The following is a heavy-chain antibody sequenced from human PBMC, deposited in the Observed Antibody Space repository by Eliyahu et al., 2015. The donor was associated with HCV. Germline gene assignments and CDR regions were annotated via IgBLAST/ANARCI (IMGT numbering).Heavy chain of an antibody. V-gene: IGHV4-59*01. Sequence: QVQLQESGPGLVKPSETLSLTCXVSGGSIXTYYWSWIRQPPGKGLEWIGYIHYSGXTNYNPSLKSRVTISLDTSKNQFSLKLTSVTAADTAVYYCASGGGGIAVTGTGGWFDPWGQGTLVTVSS. CDR1: GGSIXTYY. CDR3: ASGGGGIAVTGTGGWFDP. CDR2: IHYSGXT. J-gene: IGHJ5*02. D-gene: IGHD6-19*01.